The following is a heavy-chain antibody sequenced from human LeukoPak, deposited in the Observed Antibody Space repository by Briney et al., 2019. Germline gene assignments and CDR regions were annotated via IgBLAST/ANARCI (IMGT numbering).Heavy chain of an antibody. CDR3: AKIDSAFDRAGAFDF. CDR2: IYPSDGST. Sequence: GASVKVSCKASGYTFTTYYMHWVRQAPGQGLEWMGTIYPSDGSTTYAQNFQGRVTMTRDTSTRTVYMELRSLISQDTAVYHCAKIDSAFDRAGAFDFWGQGTMVTVSS. CDR1: GYTFTTYY. D-gene: IGHD5-12*01. J-gene: IGHJ3*01. V-gene: IGHV1-46*01.